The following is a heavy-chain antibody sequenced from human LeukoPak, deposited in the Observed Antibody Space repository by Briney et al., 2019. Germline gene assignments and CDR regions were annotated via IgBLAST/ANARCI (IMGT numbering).Heavy chain of an antibody. V-gene: IGHV3-21*01. J-gene: IGHJ5*02. CDR2: ISSSSSYI. CDR3: ARGVVPAAIRDWFDP. D-gene: IGHD2-2*02. Sequence: PGGSLRLSCAASGFTFSSYSMNWVRQAPGKGLEWVSSISSSSSYIYYADSVKGRFTISRDSAKNSLYLQMNSLRAEDTAVYYCARGVVPAAIRDWFDPWGQGTLVTVSS. CDR1: GFTFSSYS.